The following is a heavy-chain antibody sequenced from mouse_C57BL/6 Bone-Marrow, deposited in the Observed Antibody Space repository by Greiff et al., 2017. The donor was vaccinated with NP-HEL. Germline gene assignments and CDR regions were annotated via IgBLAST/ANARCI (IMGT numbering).Heavy chain of an antibody. Sequence: VQLQQSGPGLVQPSQSLSITCTVSGFSLTSYGVHWVRQSPGKGLEWLGVIWRGGSTDYNAAFMSRLGITKDNSKSQVFFKMNSLQADDTAIYYCAKTLAYWGQGTLVTVSA. CDR3: AKTLAY. J-gene: IGHJ3*01. CDR2: IWRGGST. CDR1: GFSLTSYG. V-gene: IGHV2-5*01.